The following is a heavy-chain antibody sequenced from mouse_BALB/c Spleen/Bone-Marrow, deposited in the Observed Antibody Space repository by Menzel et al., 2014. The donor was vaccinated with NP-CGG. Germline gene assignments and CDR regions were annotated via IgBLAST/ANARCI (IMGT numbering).Heavy chain of an antibody. V-gene: IGHV2-9*02. Sequence: VELQESGPGPVAPSQSLSITCTVSGFSLTTYGVHWVRQPPGKGLEWLGVIWAGGSTNYTSALMSRLSISKDNSKSQVFLKMNSLQTDDTAMYYCARGVQHFDFWGHGTTLAISS. CDR2: IWAGGST. CDR3: ARGVQHFDF. J-gene: IGHJ2*01. CDR1: GFSLTTYG.